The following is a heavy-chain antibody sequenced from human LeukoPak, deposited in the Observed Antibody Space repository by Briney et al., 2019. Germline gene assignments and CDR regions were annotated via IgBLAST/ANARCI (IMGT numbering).Heavy chain of an antibody. Sequence: ASVKVSCKASGYTFTDYVIHWMRQAPGQRLEWMGWISTGSANRKYSQKFQGRVTFTRDTSASIVYMDLSSLRSEDTALYYCARNRGGYLVPYWGQGTLVTVSS. D-gene: IGHD6-6*01. CDR1: GYTFTDYV. J-gene: IGHJ4*02. CDR2: ISTGSANR. V-gene: IGHV1-3*04. CDR3: ARNRGGYLVPY.